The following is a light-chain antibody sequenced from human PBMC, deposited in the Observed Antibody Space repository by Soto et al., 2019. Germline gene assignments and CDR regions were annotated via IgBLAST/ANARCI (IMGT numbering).Light chain of an antibody. V-gene: IGKV1-5*03. J-gene: IGKJ1*01. CDR2: RAS. CDR3: QHYNSYSEA. Sequence: DIQMTQSPSTLSGSVGDRVTITCRASQTISSWLAWYQQKPGKAPKXLIYRASTLKSGVPSRFSGSGSGTEVTLTISSLQPDDVETYDCQHYNSYSEAFGQGTKVDIK. CDR1: QTISSW.